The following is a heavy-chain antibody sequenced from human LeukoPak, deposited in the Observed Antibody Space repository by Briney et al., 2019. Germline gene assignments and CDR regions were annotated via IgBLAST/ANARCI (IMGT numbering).Heavy chain of an antibody. CDR2: IYHTGST. J-gene: IGHJ4*02. V-gene: IGHV4-59*02. Sequence: ASETLSLTCTISGGSVSDYYWSWIRQSPGKGLEWIGYIYHTGSTSYSPSLKSRVTISADTSQNQFSLKLSSVTAADTAVYYCASRPMGDYVDYWGQGTLVTVSS. CDR1: GGSVSDYY. CDR3: ASRPMGDYVDY.